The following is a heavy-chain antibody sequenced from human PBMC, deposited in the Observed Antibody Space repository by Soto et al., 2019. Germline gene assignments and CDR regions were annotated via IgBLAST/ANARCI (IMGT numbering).Heavy chain of an antibody. D-gene: IGHD6-19*01. CDR2: IYGGGTT. V-gene: IGHV3-53*01. CDR3: VQTTGWPGFDF. J-gene: IGHJ4*02. Sequence: EVQLVESGGGLIQPGGSLRLSCAASGFTVSSKYMTWVRQAPGKGLEWVSVIYGGGTTYYADSVKGRFTISRDNSKNTFNLQMNSLRAEDTAVYYCVQTTGWPGFDFWGQGTLVNVSS. CDR1: GFTVSSKY.